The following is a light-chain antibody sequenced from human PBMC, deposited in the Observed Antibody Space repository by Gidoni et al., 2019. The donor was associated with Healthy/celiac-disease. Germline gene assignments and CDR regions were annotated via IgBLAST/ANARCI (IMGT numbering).Light chain of an antibody. V-gene: IGKV4-1*01. CDR2: WAS. CDR1: QSVFYSSNNKNY. Sequence: EIVMTQSPDSLALSLGERATIHCKSSQSVFYSSNNKNYLAWYQQEPGQPPKLLIYWASTRESGVPDRFSGSGSGTDFTLTISSLQAEDVAVYYCQQYYSTPVTFGGGTKVEIK. CDR3: QQYYSTPVT. J-gene: IGKJ4*01.